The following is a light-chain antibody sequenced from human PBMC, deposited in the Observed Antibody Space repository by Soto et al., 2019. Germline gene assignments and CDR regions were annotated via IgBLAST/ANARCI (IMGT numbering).Light chain of an antibody. CDR2: YDS. V-gene: IGLV3-21*04. CDR3: QVWDSSSDHWV. J-gene: IGLJ3*02. CDR1: NLGSKS. Sequence: SYELTQPPSVSVAPGKTATITCGGNNLGSKSVHWYQQKPGQAPVLVIYYDSDRPSGIPERFSGSNSGNTATLTISRVEAGDEADYYCQVWDSSSDHWVFGGGTQLTVL.